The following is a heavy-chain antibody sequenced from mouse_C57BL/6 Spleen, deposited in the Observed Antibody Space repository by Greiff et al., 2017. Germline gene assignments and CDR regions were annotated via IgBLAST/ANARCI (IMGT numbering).Heavy chain of an antibody. Sequence: EVNVVESGGGLVKPGGSLKLSCAASGFTFSDYGMHWVRQAPEKGLEWVAYISSGSSTIYYADTVKGRFTISRDNAKNTLFLQMTSLRSEDTAMYYCAITTVVAAWFAYWGQGTLVTVSA. J-gene: IGHJ3*01. D-gene: IGHD1-1*01. CDR2: ISSGSSTI. CDR3: AITTVVAAWFAY. V-gene: IGHV5-17*01. CDR1: GFTFSDYG.